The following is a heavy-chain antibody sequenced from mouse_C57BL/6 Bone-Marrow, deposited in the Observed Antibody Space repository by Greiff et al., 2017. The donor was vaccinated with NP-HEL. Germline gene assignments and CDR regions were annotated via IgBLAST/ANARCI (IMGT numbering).Heavy chain of an antibody. CDR3: ARSGQLSPYYYAMDY. V-gene: IGHV1-54*01. D-gene: IGHD3-2*02. CDR1: GYAFTNYL. Sequence: QVQLQQSGAELVRPGTSVKVSCKASGYAFTNYLIEWVKQRPGQGLEWIGVINPGSGGTNYNEKFKGKATLTADKSSSTAYMQLSSLTSEDSAVYFCARSGQLSPYYYAMDYWGQGTSVTVSS. J-gene: IGHJ4*01. CDR2: INPGSGGT.